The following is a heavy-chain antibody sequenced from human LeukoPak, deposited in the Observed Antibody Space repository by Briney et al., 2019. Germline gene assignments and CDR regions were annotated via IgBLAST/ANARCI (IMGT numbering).Heavy chain of an antibody. CDR3: AKDRPNYYGSNGHYYRRDGDY. CDR2: TSGDGGAT. V-gene: IGHV3-23*01. J-gene: IGHJ4*02. CDR1: GFTFSSYA. Sequence: GGSLRLSCAASGFTFSSYALSWVRQSTGKGLEWVSSTSGDGGATYYSNSVKGRFTISRDNSRNTLYLQMNSLRAEDTAVYYCAKDRPNYYGSNGHYYRRDGDYWGQGTLVTVSS. D-gene: IGHD3-22*01.